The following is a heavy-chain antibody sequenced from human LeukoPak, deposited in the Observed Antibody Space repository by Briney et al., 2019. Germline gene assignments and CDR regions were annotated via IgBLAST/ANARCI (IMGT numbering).Heavy chain of an antibody. D-gene: IGHD3-10*01. CDR1: GFTFRSYS. CDR2: ISSSSSYI. V-gene: IGHV3-21*01. CDR3: ARSPTLWFGELIPNYYFDY. J-gene: IGHJ4*02. Sequence: GGSLRLSCAASGFTFRSYSMNWVRQAPGKGLEWVSSISSSSSYIYYADSVKGRFTISRDNAKNSLYLQMNSLRAEDTAVYYCARSPTLWFGELIPNYYFDYWGQGTLVTVSS.